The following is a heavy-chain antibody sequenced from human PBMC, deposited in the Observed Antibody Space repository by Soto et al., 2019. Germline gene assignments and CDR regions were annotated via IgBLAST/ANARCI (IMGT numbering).Heavy chain of an antibody. CDR1: GGSITSRSYF. V-gene: IGHV4-39*01. Sequence: QLQLLESGPGLVKPSETLSLICSVSGGSITSRSYFWAWIRQAPGKGLEWVATIYSTGSTYYNPSLKSRVTISADPSRNHFSLRLSSVTAADSAVYYCASRVNSGSGRDYFDYWGQGSLVTVSS. CDR2: IYSTGST. J-gene: IGHJ4*02. CDR3: ASRVNSGSGRDYFDY. D-gene: IGHD1-26*01.